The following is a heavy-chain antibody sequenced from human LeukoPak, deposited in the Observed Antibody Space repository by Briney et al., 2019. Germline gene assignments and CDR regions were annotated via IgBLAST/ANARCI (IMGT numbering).Heavy chain of an antibody. J-gene: IGHJ3*02. CDR2: IYRGGDT. CDR3: ARYTFRAVDI. Sequence: GGSLRLSCAASGLSVSSNYMTWVRQAPGKGLEWLSNIYRGGDTYYADSVKGRFTISRDDFNNTLYLEVNSLRAEDTALYYCARYTFRAVDIWGQGTMVTVSS. D-gene: IGHD2-2*02. V-gene: IGHV3-53*01. CDR1: GLSVSSNY.